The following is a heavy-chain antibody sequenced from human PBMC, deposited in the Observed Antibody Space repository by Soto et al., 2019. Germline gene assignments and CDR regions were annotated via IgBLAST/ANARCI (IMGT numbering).Heavy chain of an antibody. J-gene: IGHJ4*01. V-gene: IGHV3-23*01. CDR2: INNSGGST. CDR3: ANGLAVAGTSYYFDS. CDR1: GFTFSIYA. Sequence: GGSLSLSCAASGFTFSIYAMSWVRQAPGKGLEWVSTINNSGGSTYYADSVKGRFTISRDNSRNTLYLQMNSLRAEDTAVYYCANGLAVAGTSYYFDSWGQEPWSPSPQ. D-gene: IGHD6-19*01.